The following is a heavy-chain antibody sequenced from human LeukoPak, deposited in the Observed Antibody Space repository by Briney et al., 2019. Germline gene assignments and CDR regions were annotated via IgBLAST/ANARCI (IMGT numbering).Heavy chain of an antibody. CDR2: ISAYNGNT. CDR3: ASSPITTYYYYGMDV. J-gene: IGHJ6*02. CDR1: GYTFTSYG. D-gene: IGHD3-22*01. V-gene: IGHV1-18*01. Sequence: ASVKVSCKASGYTFTSYGISWVRQAPGQGLEWMGWISAYNGNTNYAQKLQGRVTMTTDTSTSTAYMELRSLRSDDTAVYYCASSPITTYYYYGMDVWGQGTTVTVSS.